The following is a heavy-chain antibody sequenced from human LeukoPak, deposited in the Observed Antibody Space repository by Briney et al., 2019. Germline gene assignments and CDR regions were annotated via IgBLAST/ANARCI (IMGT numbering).Heavy chain of an antibody. J-gene: IGHJ3*02. CDR3: AKERGYSYGWAAFDI. D-gene: IGHD5-18*01. Sequence: GGSLRLSCAASGFTFSSYSMNWVRQAPGKGLEWVSAISGSGGSTYYADSVKGRFTMSRDNSKNTLYLQMNSLRAEDTAVYYCAKERGYSYGWAAFDIWGQGTMVTVSS. CDR1: GFTFSSYS. V-gene: IGHV3-23*01. CDR2: ISGSGGST.